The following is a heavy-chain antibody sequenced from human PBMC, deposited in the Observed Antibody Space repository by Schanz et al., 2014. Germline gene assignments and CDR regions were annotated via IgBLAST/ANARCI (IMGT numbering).Heavy chain of an antibody. Sequence: EQVLESGGGFVQPGGSLRLSCATSGFTFNSYAFHWVRQAPGKGLEWVALISYDGNTKYYADSVKGRFTISRDNSKNTLYLQMNSLRADDTAVYYCARDLLVSHYDFWSGNDYWGQGTLVTVSS. J-gene: IGHJ4*02. D-gene: IGHD3-3*01. CDR1: GFTFNSYA. V-gene: IGHV3-30-3*01. CDR2: ISYDGNTK. CDR3: ARDLLVSHYDFWSGNDY.